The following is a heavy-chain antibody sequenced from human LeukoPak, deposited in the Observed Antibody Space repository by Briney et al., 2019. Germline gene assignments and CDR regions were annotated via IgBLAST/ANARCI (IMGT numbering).Heavy chain of an antibody. J-gene: IGHJ4*02. CDR2: ISASSNFI. Sequence: GGSLRLSCAASGFTFSTHSMYWVSQAPGKGLEWVSSISASSNFIHYAESVRGRFTISRDNAKNSLYLQMNSLGAQDTAVYYCARPATGYCSSAGCHWDSWGQGTLVTVSS. CDR1: GFTFSTHS. D-gene: IGHD2-2*01. CDR3: ARPATGYCSSAGCHWDS. V-gene: IGHV3-21*01.